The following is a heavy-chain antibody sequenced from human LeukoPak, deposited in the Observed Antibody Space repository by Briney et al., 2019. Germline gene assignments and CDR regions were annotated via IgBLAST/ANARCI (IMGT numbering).Heavy chain of an antibody. J-gene: IGHJ5*02. CDR2: ISWNSGSI. CDR1: GFTYDDYA. CDR3: AKVPCSSTSCYVGWFDP. Sequence: PGGSLRLSCAASGFTYDDYAMHWVRQAPGKDLEWVSGISWNSGSIGYADSVKGRFTISRDNAKNSLYLQMNSLRAEDTALYYCAKVPCSSTSCYVGWFDPWGQGTLVTVSS. D-gene: IGHD2-2*01. V-gene: IGHV3-9*01.